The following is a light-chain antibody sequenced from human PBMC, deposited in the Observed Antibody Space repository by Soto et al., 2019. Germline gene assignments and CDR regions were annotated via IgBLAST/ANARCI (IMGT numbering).Light chain of an antibody. CDR1: ESISSY. CDR3: QQSYSTPWT. Sequence: DIQMTQSPSSLSASVGDRVTITCRASESISSYLNWYQQKPGKAPKLLIYDASSLQSGVPSRFSGSGSGTDFTLTVSSLQPEDFAIYFCQQSYSTPWTFGHGTKVEIK. V-gene: IGKV1-39*01. CDR2: DAS. J-gene: IGKJ1*01.